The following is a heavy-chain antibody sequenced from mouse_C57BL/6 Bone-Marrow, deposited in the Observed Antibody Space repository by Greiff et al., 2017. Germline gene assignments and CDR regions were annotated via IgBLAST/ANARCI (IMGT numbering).Heavy chain of an antibody. J-gene: IGHJ2*01. CDR1: GYAFSSSW. D-gene: IGHD1-1*01. CDR3: AFITRDY. V-gene: IGHV1-82*01. CDR2: IYPGDGDT. Sequence: QVQLLQSGPVLVKPGASVKISCKASGYAFSSSWMNWVKQRPGKGLEWIGRIYPGDGDTNYNGKFKGKATLTADTSSSTAYMQLSSLTSEDSAVYFCAFITRDYWGQGTTLTVSS.